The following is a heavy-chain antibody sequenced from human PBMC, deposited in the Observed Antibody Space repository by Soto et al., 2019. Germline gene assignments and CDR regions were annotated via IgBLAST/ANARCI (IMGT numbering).Heavy chain of an antibody. V-gene: IGHV2-5*02. CDR2: IYWDDDK. D-gene: IGHD1-7*01. CDR1: GFSLSTSGVG. Sequence: QITLKESGPTLVKPTQTLTLTCTFSGFSLSTSGVGVGWICQPPVTALEWLALIYWDDDKGYSPSPKSRLTTTKDTYKNQVALTRTNMDPVDTASYYCAHAPASGLTGTSYYYYYMDVWGKGTTVTVSS. J-gene: IGHJ6*03. CDR3: AHAPASGLTGTSYYYYYMDV.